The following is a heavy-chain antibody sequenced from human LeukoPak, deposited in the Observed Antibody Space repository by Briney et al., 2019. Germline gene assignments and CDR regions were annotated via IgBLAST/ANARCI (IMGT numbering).Heavy chain of an antibody. Sequence: PSEALSLTCTVSGGSISSGSYYWRWIWQPAGTGLEWIGRIYTSGSTNYNPSLKSRVTISVDTYKNQFSLKLSSVTAADTAVYYCARASYYDSSGYLYWGQGTLVTVSS. CDR1: GGSISSGSYY. CDR3: ARASYYDSSGYLY. CDR2: IYTSGST. D-gene: IGHD3-22*01. J-gene: IGHJ4*02. V-gene: IGHV4-61*02.